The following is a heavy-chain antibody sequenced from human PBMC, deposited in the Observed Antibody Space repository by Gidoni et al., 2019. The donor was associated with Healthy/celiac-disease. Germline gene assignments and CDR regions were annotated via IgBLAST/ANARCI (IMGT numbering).Heavy chain of an antibody. J-gene: IGHJ4*02. CDR1: GFTFSSYS. Sequence: EVQLVESGGGLVKPGGSLRLSCAASGFTFSSYSMNWVRQAPGKGLEWVSSISSSSSYIYYADSVKGRFTISRDNAKNSRYLQRNSLRAEDTAVYYCARGQPGTSSYYFDYWGQGTLVTVSS. D-gene: IGHD2-2*01. CDR3: ARGQPGTSSYYFDY. V-gene: IGHV3-21*01. CDR2: ISSSSSYI.